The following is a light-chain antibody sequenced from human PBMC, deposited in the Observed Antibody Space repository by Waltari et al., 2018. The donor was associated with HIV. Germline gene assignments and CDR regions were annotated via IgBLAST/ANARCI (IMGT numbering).Light chain of an antibody. CDR3: AASDDSLSGWL. CDR2: RNN. CDR1: SSNIGSNS. J-gene: IGLJ3*02. Sequence: LTQPPSVSGTPGQRVTISCSGSSSNIGSNSVYWYQQLPGTAPKLLISRNNQRPSGVPDRFSGSKSGTSASLAISGLRAEDEADYFCAASDDSLSGWLFGGGTKLTVL. V-gene: IGLV1-47*01.